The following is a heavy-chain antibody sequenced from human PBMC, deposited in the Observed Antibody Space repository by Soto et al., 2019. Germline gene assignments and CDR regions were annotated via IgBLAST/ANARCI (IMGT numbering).Heavy chain of an antibody. J-gene: IGHJ4*02. CDR3: ARSGWYEHGYFDY. CDR1: GGSFSGYY. V-gene: IGHV4-34*01. CDR2: INHSGST. D-gene: IGHD6-19*01. Sequence: SETLSLTCAVYGGSFSGYYWSWIRQPPGKGLEWIGEINHSGSTNYNPSLKSRVTISVDTSKNQFSLKLSSVTAADTAVYYCARSGWYEHGYFDYWGQGTLVTVS.